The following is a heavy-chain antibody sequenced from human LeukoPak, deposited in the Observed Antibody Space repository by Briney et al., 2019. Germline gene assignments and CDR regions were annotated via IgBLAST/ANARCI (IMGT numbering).Heavy chain of an antibody. Sequence: SETLSLTCTVSGGSISSYYWSWIRQHPGKGLEWIGYIYYSGSTYYNPSLKSRVTISVDTSKNQFSLKLSSVTAADTAVYYCARDIRISGAVYYYGMDVWGQGTTVTVSS. CDR2: IYYSGST. CDR1: GGSISSYY. V-gene: IGHV4-59*06. CDR3: ARDIRISGAVYYYGMDV. D-gene: IGHD2-15*01. J-gene: IGHJ6*02.